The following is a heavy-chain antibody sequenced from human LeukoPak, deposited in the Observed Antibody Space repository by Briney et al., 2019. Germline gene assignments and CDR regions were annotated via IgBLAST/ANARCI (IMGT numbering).Heavy chain of an antibody. Sequence: GGSLRLSCTASGFTFSNYWMSWVRQAPGKGPEWVANIKQDGSEKYSLDSLKGRFTISRDNAKRSLYLQMNSLRAEDTAVYFCAKARLSTGWAYNDYWGQGTLVTVSS. CDR2: IKQDGSEK. D-gene: IGHD6-19*01. V-gene: IGHV3-7*03. J-gene: IGHJ4*02. CDR1: GFTFSNYW. CDR3: AKARLSTGWAYNDY.